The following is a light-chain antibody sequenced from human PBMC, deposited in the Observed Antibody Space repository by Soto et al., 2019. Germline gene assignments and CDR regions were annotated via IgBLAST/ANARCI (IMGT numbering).Light chain of an antibody. CDR1: QSISSH. J-gene: IGKJ4*01. V-gene: IGKV1-39*01. CDR3: QQSHSAPLT. CDR2: AAS. Sequence: QMTQSPSSPFASVGDRVTITCRASQSISSHLNWYQQKVGQTPRLLIYAASTLQSEVPPRFSGSGSGTEFTLTISGLQREDFATYYCQQSHSAPLTFGGGTKIQI.